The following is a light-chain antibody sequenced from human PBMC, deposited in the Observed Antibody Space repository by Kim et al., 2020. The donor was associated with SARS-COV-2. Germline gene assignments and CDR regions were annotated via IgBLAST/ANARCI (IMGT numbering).Light chain of an antibody. V-gene: IGKV3-20*01. Sequence: PGERATLSCRASQSVSSSYLAWYQQKPGQAPRLLIYGASSRASGIPDRFSGRGSGTDFTLTISRLEPEDFAVYYCQQYGSSPGLTFGGGTKVDIK. CDR2: GAS. CDR3: QQYGSSPGLT. CDR1: QSVSSSY. J-gene: IGKJ4*01.